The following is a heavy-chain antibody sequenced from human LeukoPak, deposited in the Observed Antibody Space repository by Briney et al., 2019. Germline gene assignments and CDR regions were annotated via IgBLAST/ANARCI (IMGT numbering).Heavy chain of an antibody. Sequence: PGGSLRLSCAASGFTFSSYSMNWVRQAPGKGLEWVSSISSSSSYIYYADSVKGRFTISRDNAKNSLYLQMNSLRAEDTAVYYWASDKITCSNFSPPDCWGQGTLVTVSS. CDR2: ISSSSSYI. CDR1: GFTFSSYS. D-gene: IGHD4-11*01. J-gene: IGHJ4*02. V-gene: IGHV3-21*01. CDR3: ASDKITCSNFSPPDC.